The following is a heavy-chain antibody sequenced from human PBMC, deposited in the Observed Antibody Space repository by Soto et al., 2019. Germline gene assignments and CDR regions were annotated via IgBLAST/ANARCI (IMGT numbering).Heavy chain of an antibody. CDR3: ARRDGYNFDY. D-gene: IGHD5-12*01. CDR2: ISSNGGST. V-gene: IGHV3-64*01. Sequence: EVQLVESGGGLVQPGESLRLSCAASGFTFSSYAMHWVRQAPGKGLEHVSTISSNGGSTYYANSVKGRFTISRDNSKNPLYLQMGSLRPEDMAVYYCARRDGYNFDYWGQGTLVTVSS. CDR1: GFTFSSYA. J-gene: IGHJ4*02.